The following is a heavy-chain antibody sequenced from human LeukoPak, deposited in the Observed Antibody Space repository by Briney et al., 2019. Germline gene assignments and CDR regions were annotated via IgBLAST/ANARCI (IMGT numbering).Heavy chain of an antibody. J-gene: IGHJ4*02. CDR2: IHNDGST. CDR3: AALARDY. D-gene: IGHD3-3*02. CDR1: RFIDSSNY. Sequence: GGYLRLSCASTRFIDSSNYVTWVRQAPGEGLEWVSVIHNDGSTYYTDSVKGRFTISRDNSKNTLYLQMNSLIVEDTAVYYCAALARDYWGQGTLVTVS. V-gene: IGHV3-53*01.